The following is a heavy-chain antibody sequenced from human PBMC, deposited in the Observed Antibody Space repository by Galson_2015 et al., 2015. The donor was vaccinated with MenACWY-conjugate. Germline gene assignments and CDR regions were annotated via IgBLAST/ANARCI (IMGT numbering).Heavy chain of an antibody. V-gene: IGHV6-1*01. J-gene: IGHJ5*01. CDR2: TYYRSRWFN. D-gene: IGHD6-19*01. CDR3: ARDKGYLSGWSSNALNWFDS. Sequence: CAISGDSVSSHSAAWSWIRQSPSRGLEWLGRTYYRSRWFNDYAESVRSRITINPGTSKNQFSLQLSSVTPEDTAVYYCARDKGYLSGWSSNALNWFDSWGQGPLGTVSS. CDR1: GDSVSSHSAA.